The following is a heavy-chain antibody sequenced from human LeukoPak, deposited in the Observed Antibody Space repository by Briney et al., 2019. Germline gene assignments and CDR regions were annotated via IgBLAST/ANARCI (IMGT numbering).Heavy chain of an antibody. CDR3: ARKGNYDFWSGYSENWFDP. J-gene: IGHJ5*02. CDR1: GFTFSSYS. CDR2: ISSSSSYI. D-gene: IGHD3-3*01. V-gene: IGHV3-21*01. Sequence: GGSLRLSCAASGFTFSSYSMKWVRQAQGKGMEWVSSISSSSSYIYYADSVKGRFTISRDNAKNSLYLQMNSLRAEDTAVYYCARKGNYDFWSGYSENWFDPWGQGTLVTVSS.